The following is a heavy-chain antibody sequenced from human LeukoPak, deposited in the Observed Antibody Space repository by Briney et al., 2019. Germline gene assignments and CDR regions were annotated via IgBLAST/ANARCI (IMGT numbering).Heavy chain of an antibody. CDR1: GFTFSSYG. Sequence: GGSLRLSCAASGFTFSSYGMHWVRQAPGKGLEWVAVIWYDGSNKYYADSVKGRFTISRDNSKNTLYLQMNSLRAEDTAVYYCARDWRANWGYGGNYYFDYWGQGTLVTVSS. V-gene: IGHV3-33*01. CDR2: IWYDGSNK. D-gene: IGHD7-27*01. J-gene: IGHJ4*02. CDR3: ARDWRANWGYGGNYYFDY.